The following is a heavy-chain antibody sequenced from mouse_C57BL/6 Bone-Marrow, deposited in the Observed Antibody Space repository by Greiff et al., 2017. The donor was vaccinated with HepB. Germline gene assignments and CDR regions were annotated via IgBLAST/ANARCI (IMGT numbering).Heavy chain of an antibody. Sequence: LQESGAELVRPGSSVKLSCKASGFAFMASAMHWVKQSPGHGLEWIGSFTMYSDATEYSENFKGKATLTANTSSSTAYMELSSLTSEDSAVYYCARLRLLYFDVWGTGTTVTVSS. CDR1: GFAFMASA. CDR3: ARLRLLYFDV. D-gene: IGHD3-2*02. CDR2: FTMYSDAT. V-gene: IGHV1-49*01. J-gene: IGHJ1*03.